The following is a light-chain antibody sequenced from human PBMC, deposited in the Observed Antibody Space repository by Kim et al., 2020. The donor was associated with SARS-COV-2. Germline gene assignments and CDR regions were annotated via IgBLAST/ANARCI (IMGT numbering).Light chain of an antibody. CDR3: VAWDDSLNGSV. CDR2: SND. J-gene: IGLJ3*02. CDR1: SSNIGSNV. V-gene: IGLV1-44*01. Sequence: GQRVTLSCSGSSSNIGSNVVNWYQQLPGTAPKLLIYSNDYRPSGVPDRFSGSKSGTSASLAISGLQSEDEADYYCVAWDDSLNGSVFGGGTQLTVL.